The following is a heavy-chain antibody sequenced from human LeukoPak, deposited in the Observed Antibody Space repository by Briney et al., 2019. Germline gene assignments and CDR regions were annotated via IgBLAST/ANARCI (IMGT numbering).Heavy chain of an antibody. CDR1: GYTFTSYD. CDR2: MNPNSGNT. J-gene: IGHJ3*02. Sequence: ASVKVSCKASGYTFTSYDINWVRQATGQGLEWMGWMNPNSGNTGYAQKFQGRVTITRNTSISTAYMELSSLRSEDTAVYYCARSYYDCWSGSDAFDIWGQGTMVTVSS. V-gene: IGHV1-8*03. D-gene: IGHD3-3*01. CDR3: ARSYYDCWSGSDAFDI.